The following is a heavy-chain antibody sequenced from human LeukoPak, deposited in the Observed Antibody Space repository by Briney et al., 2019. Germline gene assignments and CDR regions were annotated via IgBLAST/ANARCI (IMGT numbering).Heavy chain of an antibody. Sequence: TGGSLRLSCAASGFTFSSYAMSWSGQAPGRGLGWVSAISGSGGSTYYADSVKGRFTISRDNSKNTLYLQMNSLRAEDTAVYYCAKVVGDYVSYYYYGMDVWGQGTTVTVSS. J-gene: IGHJ6*02. D-gene: IGHD4-17*01. CDR2: ISGSGGST. CDR1: GFTFSSYA. V-gene: IGHV3-23*01. CDR3: AKVVGDYVSYYYYGMDV.